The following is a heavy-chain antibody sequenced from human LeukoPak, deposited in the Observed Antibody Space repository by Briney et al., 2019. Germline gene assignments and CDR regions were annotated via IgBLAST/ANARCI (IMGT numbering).Heavy chain of an antibody. CDR1: GGSISSYY. J-gene: IGHJ3*02. CDR2: IYYSGST. Sequence: PSETLSLTCTVSGGSISSYYWSWILQPPGKGLEWIGYIYYSGSTNYNPSLKSRVTISVDTSKNQFSLKLSSVIAADTAVYYCASDDYGDLVNAFDIWGQGTMVTVSS. CDR3: ASDDYGDLVNAFDI. D-gene: IGHD4-17*01. V-gene: IGHV4-59*01.